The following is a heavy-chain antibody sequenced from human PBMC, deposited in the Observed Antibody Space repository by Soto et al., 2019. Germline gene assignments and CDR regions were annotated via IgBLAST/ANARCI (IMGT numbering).Heavy chain of an antibody. Sequence: PGAALNSSGTGCGYGLTPYLIGWVHQMPGKGLEWMGIIYPGDSDTRYSPSFQGQVTISADKSISTAYLQWSSLKASDTAMYYCARHRVYCSGGSCYSDYYYYYYMDVWGKGTTVTVSS. D-gene: IGHD2-15*01. CDR3: ARHRVYCSGGSCYSDYYYYYYMDV. V-gene: IGHV5-51*07. CDR1: GYGLTPYL. CDR2: IYPGDSDT. J-gene: IGHJ6*03.